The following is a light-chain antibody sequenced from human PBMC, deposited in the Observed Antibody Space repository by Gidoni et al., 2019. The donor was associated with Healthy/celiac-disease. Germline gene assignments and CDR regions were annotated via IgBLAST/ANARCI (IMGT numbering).Light chain of an antibody. Sequence: DIQMTQSPSSLSASVGDRVTITCRASQGISNYLAWYQQKPGKVPKLLIYAASTLQSGVPSRFSGSRSGTDFTLTISSLQPEDVATYYCQKYNSAPYTFXQXTKLEIK. CDR2: AAS. CDR1: QGISNY. V-gene: IGKV1-27*01. CDR3: QKYNSAPYT. J-gene: IGKJ2*01.